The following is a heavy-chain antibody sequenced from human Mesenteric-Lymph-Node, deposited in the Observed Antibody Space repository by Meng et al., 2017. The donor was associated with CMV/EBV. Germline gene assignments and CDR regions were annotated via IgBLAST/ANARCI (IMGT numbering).Heavy chain of an antibody. CDR2: IHFSGNT. CDR1: GYSINTGYS. CDR3: ARGDHHEFWSGYYD. V-gene: IGHV4-38-2*02. Sequence: SETLSLTCSVSGYSINTGYSWGWIRQTPGRGLEWIATIHFSGNTYYNPSLERRVSISLDTSTNHFSLKLDSVTAPDTAIYYCARGDHHEFWSGYYDWGPGKLVTVSS. J-gene: IGHJ4*02. D-gene: IGHD3-3*01.